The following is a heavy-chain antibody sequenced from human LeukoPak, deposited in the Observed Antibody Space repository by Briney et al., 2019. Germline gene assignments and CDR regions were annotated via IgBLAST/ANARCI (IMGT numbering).Heavy chain of an antibody. J-gene: IGHJ4*02. CDR2: ISAYNGNT. Sequence: ASVKVSCKASGYTFTSYGISWVRQAPGQGLEWMGWISAYNGNTNYAQTLQGRVTMTTDTTTSTAYMELRSLRSDDTAVYYCARVVAKVATMMGRSYFDYWGQGTLVTVSS. CDR1: GYTFTSYG. V-gene: IGHV1-18*01. CDR3: ARVVAKVATMMGRSYFDY. D-gene: IGHD5-12*01.